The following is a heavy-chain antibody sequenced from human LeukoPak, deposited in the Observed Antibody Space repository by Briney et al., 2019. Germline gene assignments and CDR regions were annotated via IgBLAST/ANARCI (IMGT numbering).Heavy chain of an antibody. J-gene: IGHJ5*02. CDR1: GGSIRSTSYY. D-gene: IGHD6-19*01. CDR2: VHHSGST. CDR3: ARRSTVAGRGRFDP. V-gene: IGHV4-39*01. Sequence: SETPSLTCTVSGGSIRSTSYYWGWIRQPPGKGLEWLGSVHHSGSTYDNPSLKSRVTISVDTSKNQFSLKLISVTAADTAVYYCARRSTVAGRGRFDPWGQGTLVTVSS.